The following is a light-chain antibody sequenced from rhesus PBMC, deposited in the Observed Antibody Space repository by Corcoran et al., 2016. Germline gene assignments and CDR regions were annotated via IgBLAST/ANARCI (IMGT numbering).Light chain of an antibody. J-gene: IGKJ2*01. Sequence: DIQMTQSPSSLSASVGDRVTITCRASQGITNDLAWYQQKPGETPKLLIYEASSLQSGIPSRFSGSGSGTDFTLTISSLQSEEFATYYCQQYYSTPYSFGQGTKVEIK. CDR1: QGITND. CDR3: QQYYSTPYS. CDR2: EAS. V-gene: IGKV1-25*01.